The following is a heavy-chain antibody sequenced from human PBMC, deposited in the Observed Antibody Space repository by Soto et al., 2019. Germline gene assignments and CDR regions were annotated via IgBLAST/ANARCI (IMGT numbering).Heavy chain of an antibody. CDR2: ISYDGSNK. V-gene: IGHV3-30-3*01. CDR1: GFTFSSYA. Sequence: QVQLVESGGGVVQPGRSLRLSCAASGFTFSSYAMHWVRQAPGKGLEWVAVISYDGSNKYYADSVKGRFTISRDNSKNTLYLQMNSLRAEDTAVYYCARDLGANYDFWSGLGYYYGMDVRGQGTTVTVSS. J-gene: IGHJ6*02. CDR3: ARDLGANYDFWSGLGYYYGMDV. D-gene: IGHD3-3*01.